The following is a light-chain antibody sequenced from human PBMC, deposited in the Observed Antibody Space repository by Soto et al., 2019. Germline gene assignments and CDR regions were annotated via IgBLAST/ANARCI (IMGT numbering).Light chain of an antibody. CDR2: GAS. J-gene: IGKJ2*01. CDR3: QHYGSSPPEYT. CDR1: QSISSSD. Sequence: EIVLTQSPATLSLSPGERAALSCRASQSISSSDLAWFQQKPGQAPRLLVYGASSRATGSPDRFSGSGSGTDFSLTISRLEPEDFALYYCQHYGSSPPEYTFGQGTKLEIK. V-gene: IGKV3-20*01.